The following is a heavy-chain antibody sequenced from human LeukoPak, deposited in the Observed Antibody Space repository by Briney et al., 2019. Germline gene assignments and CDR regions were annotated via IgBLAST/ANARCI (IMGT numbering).Heavy chain of an antibody. CDR1: GVSFSGYY. CDR3: ASALWFGELELDP. Sequence: PSETLSLTSAVYGVSFSGYYWSWIRQPPGKGLEWIGEINHSGSTNYNPSLKSRVTISVDTSKNQFSLKLSSVTAADTAVYYCASALWFGELELDPWGQGTLVTVSS. D-gene: IGHD3-10*01. V-gene: IGHV4-34*01. J-gene: IGHJ5*02. CDR2: INHSGST.